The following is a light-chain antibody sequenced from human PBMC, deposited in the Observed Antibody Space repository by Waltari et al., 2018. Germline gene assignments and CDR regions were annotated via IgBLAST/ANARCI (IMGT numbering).Light chain of an antibody. CDR3: QQRNSWPLT. CDR2: DTS. V-gene: IGKV3-11*01. CDR1: QSVSTF. Sequence: EIVLTQSPATLSLSPGERPTLSCRAMQSVSTFLAWYHQTPGQAPRLLIYDTSNRATGIPARFSGSGSGTDFTLTISSLEPEDFAVYYCQQRNSWPLTFGGGTKVEMK. J-gene: IGKJ4*01.